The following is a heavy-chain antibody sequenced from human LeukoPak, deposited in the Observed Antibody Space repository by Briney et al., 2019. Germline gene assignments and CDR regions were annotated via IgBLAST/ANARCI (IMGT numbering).Heavy chain of an antibody. V-gene: IGHV3-33*06. CDR3: AKDQALRAEYFQH. CDR1: GFTFSSYG. J-gene: IGHJ1*01. Sequence: GRSLRLSCAASGFTFSSYGMHWVRQAPGKGLEWVAVIWYDGSNKYYADSVKGRFTISRDNSKNTLYLQMNSLRAEDTAVYYCAKDQALRAEYFQHWGQGTLVTASS. D-gene: IGHD3-16*01. CDR2: IWYDGSNK.